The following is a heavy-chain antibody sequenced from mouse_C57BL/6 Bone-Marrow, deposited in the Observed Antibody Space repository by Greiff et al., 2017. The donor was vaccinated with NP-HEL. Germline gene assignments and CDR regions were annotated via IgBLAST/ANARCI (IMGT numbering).Heavy chain of an antibody. V-gene: IGHV5-15*01. Sequence: DVKLVESGGGLVQPGGSLKLSCAASGFTFSDYGMAWVRQAPRKGPEWVAFISNLAYSIYYADTVTGRFTISRENAKNTLYLEMSSLRSEDTAMYYCARHAPFYYYGGSPGYFDVWGTGTTVTVSS. D-gene: IGHD1-1*01. CDR2: ISNLAYSI. J-gene: IGHJ1*03. CDR1: GFTFSDYG. CDR3: ARHAPFYYYGGSPGYFDV.